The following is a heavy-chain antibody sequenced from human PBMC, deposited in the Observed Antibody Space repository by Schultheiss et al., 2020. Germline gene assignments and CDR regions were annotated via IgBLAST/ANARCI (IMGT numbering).Heavy chain of an antibody. V-gene: IGHV1-8*02. CDR2: ISAYNGNT. J-gene: IGHJ4*02. CDR3: ARAGMRWLLELYYFDY. Sequence: AAVKVSCKASGGTFSSYAISWVRQAPGQGLEWMGWISAYNGNTGYAQKFQGRVTMTRNTSISTAYMELSSLRSEDTAVYYCARAGMRWLLELYYFDYWGQGTLVTVSS. CDR1: GGTFSSYA. D-gene: IGHD5-24*01.